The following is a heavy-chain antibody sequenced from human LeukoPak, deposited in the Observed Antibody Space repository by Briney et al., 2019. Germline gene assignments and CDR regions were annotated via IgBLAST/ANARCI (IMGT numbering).Heavy chain of an antibody. CDR1: GDFITAYD. CDR2: INHSGST. J-gene: IGHJ4*02. Sequence: SETLSLTCTFSGDFITAYDWSWIRQPRGKGLEWIGEINHSGSTNYNPSLKSRVTISVDTSKNQFSLKLSSVTAADTAVYYCARSSDYYYDSSGYSDYWGQGTLVTVSS. D-gene: IGHD3-22*01. CDR3: ARSSDYYYDSSGYSDY. V-gene: IGHV4-34*01.